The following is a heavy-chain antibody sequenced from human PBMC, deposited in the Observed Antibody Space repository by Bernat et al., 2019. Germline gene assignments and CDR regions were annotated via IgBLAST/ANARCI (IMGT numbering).Heavy chain of an antibody. CDR2: ISGSGDRT. CDR1: GFTFSSYV. Sequence: EVQLLESGGGLVQPGGSLRLSCAASGFTFSSYVMSWVRQAPGKGLEWVSVISGSGDRTYYADSVKGRFTISRDNSKNTLYLQMNSLRAEDTAVYYCARPNLGYCSGGSCYRTYYYYGMDVWGQGTTVTVSS. V-gene: IGHV3-23*01. D-gene: IGHD2-15*01. J-gene: IGHJ6*02. CDR3: ARPNLGYCSGGSCYRTYYYYGMDV.